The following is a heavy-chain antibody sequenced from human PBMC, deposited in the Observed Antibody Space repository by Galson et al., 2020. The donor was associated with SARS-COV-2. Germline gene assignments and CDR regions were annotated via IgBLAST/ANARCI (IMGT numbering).Heavy chain of an antibody. Sequence: GGPLRLSCAASRFRFRDYAMNWPRQAPGTGLEWVSTIAAGGDLTYYADSVKGRFTISRDNSKNMLYLQLDSLKVEDTAMYFCAKEGEWFGNSGWFDPWGQGALVIVSS. J-gene: IGHJ5*02. CDR3: AKEGEWFGNSGWFDP. CDR1: RFRFRDYA. D-gene: IGHD3-10*01. V-gene: IGHV3-23*01. CDR2: IAAGGDLT.